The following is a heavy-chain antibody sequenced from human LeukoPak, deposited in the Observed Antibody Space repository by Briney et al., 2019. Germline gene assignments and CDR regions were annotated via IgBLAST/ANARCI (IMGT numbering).Heavy chain of an antibody. CDR1: GFSFSDHY. CDR3: ARVIGTGLSSALPDY. D-gene: IGHD2-8*02. V-gene: IGHV3-72*01. CDR2: TRNKDMRYTT. Sequence: GGSLRLSCAASGFSFSDHYMDWVRQAPGKGLEWVGRTRNKDMRYTTEYAASVKGRFTISRDDSKNSLFLQMDSLKPEDTAVYYCARVIGTGLSSALPDYWGQGTLVTVSA. J-gene: IGHJ4*02.